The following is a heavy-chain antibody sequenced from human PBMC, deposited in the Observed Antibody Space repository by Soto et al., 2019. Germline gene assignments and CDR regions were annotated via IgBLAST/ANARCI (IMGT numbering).Heavy chain of an antibody. J-gene: IGHJ4*02. D-gene: IGHD3-16*02. Sequence: GGSLRLSCAASGFTFSSYEMNWVRQAPGKGLEWISYITSSGSTTYYADSVKGRFTISRDNAKNSLYLQMNSLRADDTAVYYCARGNSPVNVYWGQGTLVTVSS. CDR3: ARGNSPVNVY. CDR2: ITSSGSTT. V-gene: IGHV3-48*03. CDR1: GFTFSSYE.